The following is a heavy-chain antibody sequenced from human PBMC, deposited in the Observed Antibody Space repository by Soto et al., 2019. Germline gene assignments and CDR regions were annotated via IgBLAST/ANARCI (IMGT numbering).Heavy chain of an antibody. J-gene: IGHJ5*02. Sequence: ASVKVSCKASGYTFTSYDINWVRQATGQGLEYLGWMNPNSGNTGYVQKFKGRVTMTRDTSISTAYMELSSLRSEDTAVYFCARGVKYGAYSRWFDPWGQGTLVTVSS. V-gene: IGHV1-8*01. CDR1: GYTFTSYD. CDR2: MNPNSGNT. CDR3: ARGVKYGAYSRWFDP. D-gene: IGHD4-17*01.